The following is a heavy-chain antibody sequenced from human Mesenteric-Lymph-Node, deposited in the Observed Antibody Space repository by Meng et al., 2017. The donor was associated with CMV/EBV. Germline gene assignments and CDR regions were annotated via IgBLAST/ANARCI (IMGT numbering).Heavy chain of an antibody. J-gene: IGHJ4*02. Sequence: GESLKISCAASGFTFSSYGMHWVRQAPGKGLEWVAFIRYDGSNKYYADSVKGRFTISRDNSKNTLYLQMNSLRAEDTAVYYCARDNPNWGFDGGFDYWGQGTLVTVSS. CDR2: IRYDGSNK. CDR3: ARDNPNWGFDGGFDY. V-gene: IGHV3-30*02. D-gene: IGHD7-27*01. CDR1: GFTFSSYG.